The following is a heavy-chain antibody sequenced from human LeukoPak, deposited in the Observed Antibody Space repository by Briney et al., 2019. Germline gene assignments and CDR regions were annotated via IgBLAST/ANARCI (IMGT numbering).Heavy chain of an antibody. CDR1: GGTFSSYA. V-gene: IGHV1-69*04. Sequence: SVKVSCKASGGTFSSYAISWVRQAPGQGLEWMGRIIPILGIADYAQKFQGRVTITADKSTSTAYMELSSLRSEDTAVYYCARDPRGYTGSYGSYFDLWGRGTLVTVSS. J-gene: IGHJ2*01. CDR3: ARDPRGYTGSYGSYFDL. CDR2: IIPILGIA. D-gene: IGHD1-26*01.